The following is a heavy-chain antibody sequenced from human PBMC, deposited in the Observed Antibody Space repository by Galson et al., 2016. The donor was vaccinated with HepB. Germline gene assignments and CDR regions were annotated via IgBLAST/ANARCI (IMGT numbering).Heavy chain of an antibody. CDR2: ISTTGTNI. CDR1: GFTFGTYN. Sequence: SLRLSCAASGFTFGTYNMNWVRQAPGKGLEWVSSISTTGTNIYHADSVKGRFTTSRDNAQNSLYLHMSSLRADDTAFYYCTRESRSAHLFDSWGQGTLVTVSS. J-gene: IGHJ4*02. D-gene: IGHD6-6*01. V-gene: IGHV3-21*04. CDR3: TRESRSAHLFDS.